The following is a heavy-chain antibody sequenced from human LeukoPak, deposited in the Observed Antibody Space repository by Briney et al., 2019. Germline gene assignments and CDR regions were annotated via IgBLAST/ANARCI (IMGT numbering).Heavy chain of an antibody. CDR1: GYTFTDYY. CDR2: INPNSGGT. D-gene: IGHD4-11*01. V-gene: IGHV1-2*02. Sequence: ASVKVSCKASGYTFTDYYMHWVRQAPGQGLEWMGWINPNSGGTNYAQKFQGRVTVTRDTSLNTVYMELIRLTSDDTAVYYCARGRTSLTAWFVPWGQGTLVTVSS. CDR3: ARGRTSLTAWFVP. J-gene: IGHJ5*02.